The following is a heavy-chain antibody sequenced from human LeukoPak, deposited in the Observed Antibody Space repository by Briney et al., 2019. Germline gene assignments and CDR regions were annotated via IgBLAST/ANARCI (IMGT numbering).Heavy chain of an antibody. CDR3: AKDDAVVEPRAFDI. J-gene: IGHJ3*02. V-gene: IGHV3-30*18. D-gene: IGHD2-21*01. CDR2: ISYDGTNK. CDR1: GFTFSSYG. Sequence: PGGSLRLSCAASGFTFSSYGMIWDRQAPGKGLEWVAVISYDGTNKYYADSVKGRFTISRYNSKNTLYMQMNSVRAEDTAVYYCAKDDAVVEPRAFDIWGQGTMVTVSS.